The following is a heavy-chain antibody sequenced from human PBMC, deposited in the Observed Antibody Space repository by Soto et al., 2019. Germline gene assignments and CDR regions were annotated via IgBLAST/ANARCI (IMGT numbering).Heavy chain of an antibody. D-gene: IGHD3-22*01. CDR2: IYHSGST. J-gene: IGHJ4*02. CDR3: RLYYYDSSGFFDY. CDR1: GGSISSGGYS. V-gene: IGHV4-30-2*01. Sequence: SETLSLTCAVSGGSISSGGYSWSWIRQPPGKGLEWIGYIYHSGSTYYNPSLKSRVTISVDRSKNQFSLKLSSVTAADTAVYYCRLYYYDSSGFFDYWGQGPLVTVYS.